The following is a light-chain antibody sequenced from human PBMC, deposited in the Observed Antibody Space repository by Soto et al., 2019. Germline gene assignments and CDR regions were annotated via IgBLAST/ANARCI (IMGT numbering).Light chain of an antibody. CDR3: QHYEDWPLYT. J-gene: IGKJ2*01. Sequence: EVVMTQSPGTLSVSPGERATLSCRASQNVRNNLAWYQHKPGQAPRLLIYGASTRATGIPARFSGSGSGTEFTLTISGLQSEDFAVYSCQHYEDWPLYTFGQGTRLDLK. CDR1: QNVRNN. V-gene: IGKV3-15*01. CDR2: GAS.